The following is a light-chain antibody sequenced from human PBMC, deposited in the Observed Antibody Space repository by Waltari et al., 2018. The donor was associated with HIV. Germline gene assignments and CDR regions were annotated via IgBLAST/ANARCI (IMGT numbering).Light chain of an antibody. V-gene: IGLV2-14*01. CDR2: EVS. CDR1: SSDIGAYNY. Sequence: QSALTQPASVSGSPGQSITVSCTGTSSDIGAYNYVSWYQQTPGTAPKLVIYEVSHRPSGISNRFSGSKSGNTASLTISGLQTEDEADFYCSSFTTTNSLLFGGGTKVTVL. CDR3: SSFTTTNSLL. J-gene: IGLJ2*01.